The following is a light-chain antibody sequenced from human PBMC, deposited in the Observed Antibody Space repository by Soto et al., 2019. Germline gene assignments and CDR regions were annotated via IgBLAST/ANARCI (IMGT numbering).Light chain of an antibody. CDR2: EVS. Sequence: QSALTQPPSASGSPGQSVTISCTGPSSAVGGYNYVSWYQQHPGKAPKLMIYEVSKRPSGVPDRFSGSKSGNTASLTVSGLQAEDEADYYCSSYAGSNRVVLGGGTKLTVL. CDR3: SSYAGSNRVV. CDR1: SSAVGGYNY. V-gene: IGLV2-8*01. J-gene: IGLJ2*01.